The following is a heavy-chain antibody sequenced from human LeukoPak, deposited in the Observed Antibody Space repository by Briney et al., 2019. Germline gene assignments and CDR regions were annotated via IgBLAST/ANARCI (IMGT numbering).Heavy chain of an antibody. J-gene: IGHJ3*02. Sequence: GGSLRLSCAASVFTFSSYSMNWVRQAPGKGLEWVSSISSSSSYIYYADSVKGRFTISRDNAKNSLYLQMNSLRAEDTAVYYCARDIHPMAVAKDAFDIWGQGTMVTVSS. CDR2: ISSSSSYI. CDR3: ARDIHPMAVAKDAFDI. CDR1: VFTFSSYS. V-gene: IGHV3-21*01. D-gene: IGHD6-19*01.